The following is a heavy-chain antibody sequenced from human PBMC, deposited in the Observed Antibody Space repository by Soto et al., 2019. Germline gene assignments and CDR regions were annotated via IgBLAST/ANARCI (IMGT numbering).Heavy chain of an antibody. D-gene: IGHD3-22*01. CDR1: GFSFSSYA. CDR3: AKGRKGYHDSKGSPWTFDV. J-gene: IGHJ3*01. V-gene: IGHV3-23*01. CDR2: ISGSTATI. Sequence: EVQLLESGGGLVQPGGSLRLSCTASGFSFSSYAMSWVRQAPGKGLEWVSVISGSTATIHYADSVKGRFTISRDNSKNPLYLQMNSLRAEDTAVYYCAKGRKGYHDSKGSPWTFDVWGQGTMVTVSP.